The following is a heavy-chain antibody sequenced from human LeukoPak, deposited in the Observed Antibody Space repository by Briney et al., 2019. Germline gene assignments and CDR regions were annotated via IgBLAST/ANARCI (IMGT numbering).Heavy chain of an antibody. CDR2: IDHSGST. Sequence: PSETLSLTCAVYGGSFSGYYWSWIRQPPGKGLEWIGEIDHSGSTNYNPSLKSRVTTSVDTSKNQFSLKLSSVTAADTAVYYCARVSGFWSGYYQSDYWGQGTLVTVSS. CDR1: GGSFSGYY. J-gene: IGHJ4*02. CDR3: ARVSGFWSGYYQSDY. V-gene: IGHV4-34*01. D-gene: IGHD3-3*01.